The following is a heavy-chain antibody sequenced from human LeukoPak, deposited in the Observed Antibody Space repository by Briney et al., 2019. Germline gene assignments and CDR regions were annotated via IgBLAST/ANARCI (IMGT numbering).Heavy chain of an antibody. CDR2: ISYSGGT. Sequence: SETLSLTCTVSGGSISSGDYYWNWIRQPPGKGLEWIGYISYSGGTYYNPSLKSRVTISVDTSKNQFSLKLSSVTAADTAVYYCARQVYDFWSGYSGHDWGQGTLVTVSS. J-gene: IGHJ4*02. CDR1: GGSISSGDYY. CDR3: ARQVYDFWSGYSGHD. V-gene: IGHV4-30-4*01. D-gene: IGHD3-3*01.